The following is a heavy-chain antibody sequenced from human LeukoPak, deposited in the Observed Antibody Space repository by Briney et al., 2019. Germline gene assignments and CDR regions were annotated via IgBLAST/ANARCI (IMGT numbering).Heavy chain of an antibody. J-gene: IGHJ4*02. V-gene: IGHV3-30*04. Sequence: PGGSLRLSCAASGFTFSSYAMHWVRQAPGKGLEWVAVISYDGSNKYYADSVKGRFTISRDNSKNTLYLQMNSLRAEDTAVYYCASMSLNWGQGTLVTVSS. D-gene: IGHD3-10*01. CDR3: ASMSLN. CDR1: GFTFSSYA. CDR2: ISYDGSNK.